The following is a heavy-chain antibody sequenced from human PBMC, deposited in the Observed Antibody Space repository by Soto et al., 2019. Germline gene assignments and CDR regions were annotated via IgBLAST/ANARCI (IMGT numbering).Heavy chain of an antibody. V-gene: IGHV3-21*01. D-gene: IGHD4-4*01. CDR3: AREGVTNYTDYYCDL. CDR2: ISGSGIDI. J-gene: IGHJ4*01. CDR1: GFAFYYYN. Sequence: GSLRLSWAASGFAFYYYNMNFGPQSPVRVLEWVSSISGSGIDIHFTDSVKGRFTISRDNAKTSLYLQMDSLRPEDTAIYYCAREGVTNYTDYYCDLWGHGALVTVSS.